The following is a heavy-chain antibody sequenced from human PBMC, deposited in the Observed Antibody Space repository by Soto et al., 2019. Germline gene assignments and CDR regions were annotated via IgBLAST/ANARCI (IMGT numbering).Heavy chain of an antibody. V-gene: IGHV3-23*01. CDR1: GFSFNNYA. Sequence: GGSLRLSCAASGFSFNNYAVGWVRQAPGKGLEWVSAITDSGRDTYYAGSVKGRFTISRDNSKNTLYLQMNSLRAEDTAIYYCAKLGSSSWSPHYYFDYWGQGTLVTVSS. CDR2: ITDSGRDT. CDR3: AKLGSSSWSPHYYFDY. D-gene: IGHD2-2*01. J-gene: IGHJ4*02.